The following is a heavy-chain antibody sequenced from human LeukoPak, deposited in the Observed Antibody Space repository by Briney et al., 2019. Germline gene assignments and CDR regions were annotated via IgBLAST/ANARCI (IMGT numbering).Heavy chain of an antibody. CDR2: TKSKTDGGTT. CDR1: GFTFSNAW. J-gene: IGHJ4*02. V-gene: IGHV3-15*01. D-gene: IGHD3-9*01. Sequence: PGGSLRLSCAASGFTFSNAWMTWVRQAPGKGLEWVVRTKSKTDGGTTDYAAPVKGRVTISRDDSKNTLYLQMNSPKTEDTAVYYCTTTNFDWLYTVDYWGQGTLVTVSS. CDR3: TTTNFDWLYTVDY.